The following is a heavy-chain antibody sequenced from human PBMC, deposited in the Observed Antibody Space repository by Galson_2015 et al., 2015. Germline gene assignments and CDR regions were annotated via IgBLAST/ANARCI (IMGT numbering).Heavy chain of an antibody. CDR2: ISNSGGST. D-gene: IGHD5-12*01. Sequence: SLRLSCAASGFTFSIFAMNWVRQAPGKGLEWVSAISNSGGSTYQADSVKGRFTISRDNSKNTLFLQINCLRAEDTAVYYCAKGGGWLYYFDYWGQGTVVTVSS. CDR3: AKGGGWLYYFDY. CDR1: GFTFSIFA. J-gene: IGHJ4*02. V-gene: IGHV3-23*01.